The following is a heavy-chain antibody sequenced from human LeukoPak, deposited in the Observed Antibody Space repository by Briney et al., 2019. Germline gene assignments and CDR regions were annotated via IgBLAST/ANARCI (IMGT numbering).Heavy chain of an antibody. CDR1: GYTFTSYG. J-gene: IGHJ4*02. V-gene: IGHV1-18*01. CDR3: ARVSGMIVAVIDHRHDY. CDR2: ISAYNGNT. Sequence: ASVKVSCKASGYTFTSYGISWVRQAPGQGLEWMGWISAYNGNTNYAQKLQGRVTMTTGTSTSTAYMELRSLRSDDTAVYYCARVSGMIVAVIDHRHDYWGQGTLVTVSS. D-gene: IGHD3-22*01.